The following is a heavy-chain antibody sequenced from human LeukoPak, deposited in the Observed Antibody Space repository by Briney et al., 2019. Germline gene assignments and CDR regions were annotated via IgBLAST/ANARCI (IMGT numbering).Heavy chain of an antibody. V-gene: IGHV3-53*01. J-gene: IGHJ2*01. CDR3: ARDGGYGSYVSPSNWYFDL. CDR1: GFTVSSKY. CDR2: IYSGGST. D-gene: IGHD1-26*01. Sequence: PGGSLRLSCATSGFTVSSKYMSWVRQAPGKGLEGVSVIYSGGSTYYADSVKGRFTISRDNSKNTLYLQMNSLRAEDTAVYYCARDGGYGSYVSPSNWYFDLWGRGTLVTVSS.